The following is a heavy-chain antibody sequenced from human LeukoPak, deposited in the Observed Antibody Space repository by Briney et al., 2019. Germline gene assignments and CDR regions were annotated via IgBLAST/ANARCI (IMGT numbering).Heavy chain of an antibody. D-gene: IGHD1-26*01. Sequence: SETLSLTCSVSGASISSYYWNWIRQPPGKGLEWIGNIYTSGGTNYNPSLKNRVTISLDTSKDQFSLKLTSVTAADTALYYCAKDWELGSWGQGTLVTVSS. CDR3: AKDWELGS. CDR1: GASISSYY. J-gene: IGHJ5*02. V-gene: IGHV4-59*01. CDR2: IYTSGGT.